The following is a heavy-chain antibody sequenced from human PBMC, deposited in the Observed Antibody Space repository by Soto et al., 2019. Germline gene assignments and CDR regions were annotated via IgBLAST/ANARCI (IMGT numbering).Heavy chain of an antibody. CDR1: GFSLSNARMG. CDR2: IFSNDEK. D-gene: IGHD3-22*01. Sequence: QVTLKESGPVLVKPTETLTLTCTVSGFSLSNARMGVSWIRQPPGKALEWLAHIFSNDEKSYSTSLKSRLTISKDXXKXQXXLTMTNMDPVDTATYYCARILREYYYDSSGYSRDYWGQGTLVTVSS. V-gene: IGHV2-26*01. CDR3: ARILREYYYDSSGYSRDY. J-gene: IGHJ4*02.